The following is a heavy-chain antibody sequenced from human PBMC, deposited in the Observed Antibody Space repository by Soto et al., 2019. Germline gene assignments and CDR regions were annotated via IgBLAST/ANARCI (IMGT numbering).Heavy chain of an antibody. D-gene: IGHD6-13*01. CDR3: ANLTNRRGYSSSWYWGTEEGDY. CDR2: ISYDGSNK. Sequence: GGSLRLSCAASGFTFSSYGMHWVRQDPGKGLEWVAVISYDGSNKYYADSVKGRFTISRENSKNTLYLQMNSLRAEDTAVYYCANLTNRRGYSSSWYWGTEEGDYWGQGTLVTVSS. V-gene: IGHV3-30*18. J-gene: IGHJ4*02. CDR1: GFTFSSYG.